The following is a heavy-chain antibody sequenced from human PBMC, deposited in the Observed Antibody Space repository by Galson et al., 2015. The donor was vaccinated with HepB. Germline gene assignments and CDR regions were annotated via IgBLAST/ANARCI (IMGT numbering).Heavy chain of an antibody. D-gene: IGHD6-19*01. Sequence: SVKVSCKASGYIFIGYYMHWVRQAPGQVPEWMGWINPNSGGTNYAQKFQGRVTMTRDTSTNTAYMELRSLRSDDTAIYYCARGSGWSYYFDYWGLGTLVTVSS. V-gene: IGHV1-2*02. CDR3: ARGSGWSYYFDY. J-gene: IGHJ4*01. CDR2: INPNSGGT. CDR1: GYIFIGYY.